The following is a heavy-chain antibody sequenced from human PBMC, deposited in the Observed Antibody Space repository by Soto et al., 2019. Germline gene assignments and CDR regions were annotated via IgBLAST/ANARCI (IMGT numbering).Heavy chain of an antibody. CDR2: IYPGDSDT. D-gene: IGHD3-22*01. CDR1: GYGFATYW. CDR3: ARQIYDSDTGPNFQYYFDS. J-gene: IGHJ4*02. V-gene: IGHV5-51*01. Sequence: GESLKISCKGSGYGFATYWIGWVRQMPGKGLEWMGIIYPGDSDTKYSPSFQGQVTISVDKSISTAYLQWSSLKASDTAMYYCARQIYDSDTGPNFQYYFDSWGQGTPVTVSS.